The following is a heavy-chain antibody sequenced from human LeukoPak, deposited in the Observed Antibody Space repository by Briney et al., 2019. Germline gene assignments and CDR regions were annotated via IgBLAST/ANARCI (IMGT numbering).Heavy chain of an antibody. D-gene: IGHD2-2*01. CDR3: AKALGYCSSTSCHLDY. J-gene: IGHJ4*02. CDR2: IRYDGSNK. Sequence: PGGSLRLSCAASGFTFSSYGMHWVRQAPGKRLEWVAFIRYDGSNKYYADSVKGRFTISRDNSKNTLYLQMNSLRAEDTAVYYCAKALGYCSSTSCHLDYWGQGTLVTVSS. V-gene: IGHV3-30*02. CDR1: GFTFSSYG.